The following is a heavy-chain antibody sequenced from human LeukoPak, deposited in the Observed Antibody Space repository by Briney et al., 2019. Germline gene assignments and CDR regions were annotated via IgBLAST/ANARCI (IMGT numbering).Heavy chain of an antibody. D-gene: IGHD2/OR15-2a*01. Sequence: PSGTLSLTCTVSGGSISSYYWSWIRQPPGKGPEWIGYIYYGGSTNYNPSLKSRVAISVDTSKNQFSLKLSSVTAADTAVYYCARVVLPPGGAFDIWGQGTMVTVSS. CDR1: GGSISSYY. V-gene: IGHV4-59*01. J-gene: IGHJ3*02. CDR2: IYYGGST. CDR3: ARVVLPPGGAFDI.